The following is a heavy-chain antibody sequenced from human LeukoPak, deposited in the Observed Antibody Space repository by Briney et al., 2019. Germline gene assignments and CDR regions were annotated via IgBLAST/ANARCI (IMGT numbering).Heavy chain of an antibody. D-gene: IGHD2-15*01. CDR1: GYTFTSYG. V-gene: IGHV1-18*04. J-gene: IGHJ3*02. CDR3: ARDPNRLGYCSGGSCKNDAFDI. Sequence: GASVKVSCKASGYTFTSYGISWVRQAPGQGLEWMGWISAYNGNTNYEQKLQGRVTMTTDTSTSTAYMELRSLRSDDTAVYYCARDPNRLGYCSGGSCKNDAFDIWGQGTMVTVSS. CDR2: ISAYNGNT.